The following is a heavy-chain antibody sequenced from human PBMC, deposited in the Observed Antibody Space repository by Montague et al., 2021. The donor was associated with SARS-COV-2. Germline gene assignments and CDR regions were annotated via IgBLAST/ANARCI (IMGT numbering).Heavy chain of an antibody. D-gene: IGHD3-10*01. V-gene: IGHV4-30-2*06. CDR3: ATGTRMDGRDF. CDR1: GGSVSSGDYS. J-gene: IGHJ6*02. CDR2: IYQSGSA. Sequence: TLSLTCAVSGGSVSSGDYSWSWIRQSPGKGLEWIGYIYQSGSAYYNPPLKSRVTISIDTSNNQFSLNLRSATAADTGLYYCATGTRMDGRDFWGQGTTVTVSS.